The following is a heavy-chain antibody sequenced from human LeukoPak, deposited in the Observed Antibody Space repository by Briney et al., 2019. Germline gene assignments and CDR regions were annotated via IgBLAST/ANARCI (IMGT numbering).Heavy chain of an antibody. Sequence: ASVKVSCKASGYTFTGYYMHWVRQAPGQGLEWMGWINPNSGGTNYAQKFQGWVTMTRDTSISTAYMELSRLRSDDTAVYYWARGGPPPNHYDFWRGYYTDYYYGMDVWGQGTTVTVSS. D-gene: IGHD3-3*01. J-gene: IGHJ6*02. CDR2: INPNSGGT. V-gene: IGHV1-2*04. CDR1: GYTFTGYY. CDR3: ARGGPPPNHYDFWRGYYTDYYYGMDV.